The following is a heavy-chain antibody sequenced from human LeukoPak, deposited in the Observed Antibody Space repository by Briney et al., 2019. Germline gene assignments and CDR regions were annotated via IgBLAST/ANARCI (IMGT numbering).Heavy chain of an antibody. CDR1: GFTVSSNY. V-gene: IGHV3-53*01. CDR3: ARDRVLGYTKYGMDV. CDR2: IYSGGST. D-gene: IGHD5-24*01. Sequence: GGSLRLSCAASGFTVSSNYMSWVRQAPGKGLEWVSVIYSGGSTYYADSVKGRFTISRDNSKNTLYLQMNSLRAEDTAVYYCARDRVLGYTKYGMDVWGQGTRSPSP. J-gene: IGHJ6*02.